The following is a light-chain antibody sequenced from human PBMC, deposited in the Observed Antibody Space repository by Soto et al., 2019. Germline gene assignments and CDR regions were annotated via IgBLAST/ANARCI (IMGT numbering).Light chain of an antibody. Sequence: QSALTQPASVSGSPGQSITISCTGTSSDVGGYNYVSWYQQHPGKAPKLMIYDVSNRPSGVSNRFSGSKSGNTASLTISGREVEDEGDYYCSSYTSSTTLKVFGGGTKLTVL. CDR1: SSDVGGYNY. V-gene: IGLV2-14*03. CDR3: SSYTSSTTLKV. J-gene: IGLJ2*01. CDR2: DVS.